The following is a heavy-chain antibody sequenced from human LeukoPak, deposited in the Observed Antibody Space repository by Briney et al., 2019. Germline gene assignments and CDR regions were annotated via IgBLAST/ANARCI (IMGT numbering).Heavy chain of an antibody. V-gene: IGHV3-23*01. CDR1: GFTFSSYA. CDR3: ARAHVYYYYYMDV. J-gene: IGHJ6*03. CDR2: ISGSGGST. Sequence: PGGSLRLSCAASGFTFSSYAMSWVRQAPGKGLEWVSAISGSGGSTYYADSVKGRFTISRDNAKNSLYLQMNSLRAEDTAVYYCARAHVYYYYYMDVWGKGTTVTISS.